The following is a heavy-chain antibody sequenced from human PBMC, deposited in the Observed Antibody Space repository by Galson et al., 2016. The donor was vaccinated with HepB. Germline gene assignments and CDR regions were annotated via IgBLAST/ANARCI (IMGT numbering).Heavy chain of an antibody. CDR1: GGSISSSSYY. CDR2: IYYSGSI. D-gene: IGHD3-22*01. Sequence: ETLSLTCTVSGGSISSSSYYWGWIRQPPGKGLEWIGSIYYSGSIYYNPSLKSRVTISVDTSKNQFSLKLSSVTAADTAVYYCARRAATYCSSGYYYGADGDYWGQGTLVTVSS. CDR3: ARRAATYCSSGYYYGADGDY. V-gene: IGHV4-39*01. J-gene: IGHJ4*02.